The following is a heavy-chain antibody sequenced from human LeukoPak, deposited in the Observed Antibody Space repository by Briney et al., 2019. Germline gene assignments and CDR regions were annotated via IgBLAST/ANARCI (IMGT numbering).Heavy chain of an antibody. CDR1: DGAVSSYY. CDR3: ARQDRLLSFFDY. CDR2: IYYSGST. D-gene: IGHD2-2*01. J-gene: IGHJ4*02. Sequence: PSETLSLTCSVSDGAVSSYYWSWVRQPPGKGLEWIGSIYYSGSTYYNPSLKSRVTISVDTSKNQFSLKLSSVTAADTAVYYCARQDRLLSFFDYWGQGTLVTVSS. V-gene: IGHV4-59*05.